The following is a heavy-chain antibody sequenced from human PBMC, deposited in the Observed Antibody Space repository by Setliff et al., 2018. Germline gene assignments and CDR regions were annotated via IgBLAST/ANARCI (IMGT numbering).Heavy chain of an antibody. CDR2: IYYSGST. CDR1: GGSISSSSYY. D-gene: IGHD2-21*02. CDR3: ARAPDCGGDCYAPTPKYYYYYYGMDV. Sequence: SSETLSLTCTVSGGSISSSSYYWGWIRQPPGKGLEWIGSIYYSGSTYYNPSLKSRVTISVDTSKNQFSLKLSSVTAADTAVYYCARAPDCGGDCYAPTPKYYYYYYGMDVWGQGTTVTVSS. V-gene: IGHV4-39*07. J-gene: IGHJ6*02.